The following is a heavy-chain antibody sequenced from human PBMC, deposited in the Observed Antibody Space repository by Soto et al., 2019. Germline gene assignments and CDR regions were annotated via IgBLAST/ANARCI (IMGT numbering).Heavy chain of an antibody. D-gene: IGHD3-22*01. CDR2: IIPIFGTA. V-gene: IGHV1-69*14. CDR1: GGTFSRYG. CDR3: ARARNDNYSCGMDV. J-gene: IGHJ6*02. Sequence: QVQLVQSGAEVKKPGSPVKVSCKASGGTFSRYGISWVRQAPGQGLEWMGGIIPIFGTANYAQKFQGRVTSTENKSTRTAYMELSSLRSEDTAVDYCARARNDNYSCGMDVWGQGTTVTVSS.